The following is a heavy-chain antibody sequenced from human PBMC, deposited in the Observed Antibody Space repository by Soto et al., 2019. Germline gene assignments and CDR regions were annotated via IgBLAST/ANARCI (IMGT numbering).Heavy chain of an antibody. Sequence: GGSLSLSCAASGFTVSSNYMSWVRQAPGKGLEWVSVIYSGGSTYYADSVKGRFTISRDNSKNTLYLQMSSLRAEDTALYYCASHPVLYYFDYWGQGTLVTVSS. V-gene: IGHV3-53*01. CDR1: GFTVSSNY. J-gene: IGHJ4*02. CDR3: ASHPVLYYFDY. CDR2: IYSGGST.